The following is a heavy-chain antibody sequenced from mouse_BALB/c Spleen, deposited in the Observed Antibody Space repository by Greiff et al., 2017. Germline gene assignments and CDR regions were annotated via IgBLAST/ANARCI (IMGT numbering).Heavy chain of an antibody. CDR2: INSNGGST. J-gene: IGHJ3*01. V-gene: IGHV5-6-3*01. D-gene: IGHD1-2*01. CDR1: GFTFSSYG. CDR3: AREHYYGPWAY. Sequence: EVMLVESGGGLVQPGGSLKLSCAASGFTFSSYGMSWVRQTPDKRLELVATINSNGGSTYYPDSVKGRFTISRDNAKNTLYLQMSSLKSEDTAMYYCAREHYYGPWAYWGQGTLVTVSA.